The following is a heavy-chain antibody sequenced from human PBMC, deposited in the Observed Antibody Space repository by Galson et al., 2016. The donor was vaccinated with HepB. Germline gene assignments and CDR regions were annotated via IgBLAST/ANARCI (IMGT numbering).Heavy chain of an antibody. D-gene: IGHD3-16*01. Sequence: SLRLSCAASGFTFRNYWMHWVRQVPGKGLVWVSRINRDGGDITYADSVRGRFTISRDNSKNTVYLYMSDLSAGDTAVYYCGKHGGFDYWGQGARVTVSS. J-gene: IGHJ4*02. V-gene: IGHV3-74*01. CDR3: GKHGGFDY. CDR1: GFTFRNYW. CDR2: INRDGGDI.